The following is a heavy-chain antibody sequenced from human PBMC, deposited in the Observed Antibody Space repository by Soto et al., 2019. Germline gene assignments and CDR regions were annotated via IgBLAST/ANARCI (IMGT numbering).Heavy chain of an antibody. V-gene: IGHV3-48*02. D-gene: IGHD2-15*01. Sequence: EVQLVESGGGLVQPGGSLRLSCAASGFTFSSYSMNWVRQAPGKGLEWVSYISSSSSTIYYADSVKGRFTISRDNANNSLYLQMNSLRDEDTAVYYCATISSGMSDYWGQGPLVTVSS. J-gene: IGHJ4*02. CDR2: ISSSSSTI. CDR1: GFTFSSYS. CDR3: ATISSGMSDY.